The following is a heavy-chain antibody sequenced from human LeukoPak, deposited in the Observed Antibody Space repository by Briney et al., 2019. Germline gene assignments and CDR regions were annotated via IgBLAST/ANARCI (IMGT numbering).Heavy chain of an antibody. V-gene: IGHV4-59*01. CDR2: IYYSGST. CDR1: GGSISSYY. CDR3: ARVPAHGSGSYYFDY. Sequence: SETLSLTCTVSGGSISSYYLSWIRQPPGKGLEGIGYIYYSGSTNYNPSLKSRVTISVDTSKNQFSLKLSSVTAADTAVYYCARVPAHGSGSYYFDYWGQGTLVTVSS. J-gene: IGHJ4*02. D-gene: IGHD3-10*01.